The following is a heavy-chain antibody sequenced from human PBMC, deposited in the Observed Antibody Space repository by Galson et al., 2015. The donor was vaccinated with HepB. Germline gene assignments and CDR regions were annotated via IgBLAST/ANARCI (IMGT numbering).Heavy chain of an antibody. CDR2: LSSSGGRT. J-gene: IGHJ4*02. CDR1: KFTFTDYA. D-gene: IGHD3-10*01. Sequence: SLRLSCAASKFTFTDYAMSWVRQAPGKGLEWVSGLSSSGGRTFYADSVQGRFTISRDSFKNTVYLQMNSLRAEDTAVYYCAKDGIGGRPDYFDFWGQGTLVTVSS. CDR3: AKDGIGGRPDYFDF. V-gene: IGHV3-23*01.